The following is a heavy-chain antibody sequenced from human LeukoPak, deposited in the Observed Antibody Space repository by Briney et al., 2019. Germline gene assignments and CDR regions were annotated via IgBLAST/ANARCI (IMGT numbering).Heavy chain of an antibody. V-gene: IGHV1-2*02. CDR3: ARASGRDGYSLDY. J-gene: IGHJ4*02. CDR2: INPNSGGT. Sequence: ASVKASCKASGYTFTGYYIHWVRQAPGQGLEWMGWINPNSGGTNYAQNFQGRVTLTRDASIITAYMELSSLKSDDTAVYYCARASGRDGYSLDYWGQGTLVTVSS. D-gene: IGHD5-24*01. CDR1: GYTFTGYY.